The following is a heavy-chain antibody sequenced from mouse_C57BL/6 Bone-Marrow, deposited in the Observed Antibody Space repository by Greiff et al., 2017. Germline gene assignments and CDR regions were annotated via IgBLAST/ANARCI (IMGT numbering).Heavy chain of an antibody. V-gene: IGHV14-4*01. D-gene: IGHD3-3*01. Sequence: VQLQQSGAELVRPGASVQLSCTASGFNIKGDYMHWVKQRPEQGLEWIGWIDPENGDTEYASKFQGKANITADTSSNTAYLQLSSLTSEDTAVYYCTTAVRAPFAYWGQGTLVTVSA. CDR3: TTAVRAPFAY. CDR1: GFNIKGDY. J-gene: IGHJ3*01. CDR2: IDPENGDT.